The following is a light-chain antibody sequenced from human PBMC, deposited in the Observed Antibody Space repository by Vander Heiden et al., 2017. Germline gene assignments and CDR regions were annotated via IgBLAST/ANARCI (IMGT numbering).Light chain of an antibody. J-gene: IGKJ1*01. CDR1: QSVLYSSNNKNY. CDR2: WAS. CDR3: QQYYITLGT. V-gene: IGKV4-1*01. Sequence: DIVMTQSPDSLAVSLGERATINCKSSQSVLYSSNNKNYLAWYQQKPGQPPKLLIYWASTRESGVPDRFSGSGSGTDFTLTISSLQAEDVAVYYCQQYYITLGTFGQGTKVEIK.